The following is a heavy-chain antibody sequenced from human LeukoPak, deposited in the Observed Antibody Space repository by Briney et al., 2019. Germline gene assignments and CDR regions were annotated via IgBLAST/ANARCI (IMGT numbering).Heavy chain of an antibody. Sequence: ASVKVSCKASGYTFTSYAMHWVRQAPGQRLEWMGWINAGNGNTKYSQKFQGRVTITRDTSASTAYMELSSLRSEDTAVYYCARDLSDFGSPSLYYFDYWGQGTLVTVSS. J-gene: IGHJ4*02. CDR1: GYTFTSYA. CDR2: INAGNGNT. D-gene: IGHD3-3*01. CDR3: ARDLSDFGSPSLYYFDY. V-gene: IGHV1-3*01.